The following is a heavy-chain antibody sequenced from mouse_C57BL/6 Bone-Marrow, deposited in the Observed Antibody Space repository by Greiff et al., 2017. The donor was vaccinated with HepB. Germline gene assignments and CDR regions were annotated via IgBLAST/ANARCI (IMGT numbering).Heavy chain of an antibody. CDR2: INPYNGGT. CDR1: GYTFTDYY. J-gene: IGHJ2*01. D-gene: IGHD4-1*02. Sequence: EVQLQQSGPVLVKPGASVKMSCKASGYTFTDYYMNWVKQSHGKSLEWIGVINPYNGGTSYNQKFKGKATLTVDKSSSTAYMELNSLTSEDSAVYYCAPTTGTDDYWGQGTTLTVSS. V-gene: IGHV1-19*01. CDR3: APTTGTDDY.